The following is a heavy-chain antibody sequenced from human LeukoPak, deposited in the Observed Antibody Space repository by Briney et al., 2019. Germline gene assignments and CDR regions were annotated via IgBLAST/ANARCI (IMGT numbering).Heavy chain of an antibody. D-gene: IGHD6-6*01. CDR1: GGSFSGYY. CDR2: INHSGST. CDR3: AKRGSSSSSGYWFDP. V-gene: IGHV4-34*01. J-gene: IGHJ5*02. Sequence: SETLSLTCAVYGGSFSGYYWSCIRQPPGKGLEWIGEINHSGSTNYNPSLKSRVIISLDTSKNQFSLKLSSVTAADTAVYYCAKRGSSSSSGYWFDPWGQGTLVTVSS.